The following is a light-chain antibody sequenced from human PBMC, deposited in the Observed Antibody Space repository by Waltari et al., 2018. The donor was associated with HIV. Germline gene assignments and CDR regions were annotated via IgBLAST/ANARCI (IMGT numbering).Light chain of an antibody. Sequence: PGARATLSCRASQSVTSSYLAWYQQKPGQAPRLLIYGASTRATDIPDRFSGSGSGTDFTLTISRLEPEDSAVYCCQQYGTSPYTFGLGTKLEI. CDR3: QQYGTSPYT. CDR2: GAS. CDR1: QSVTSSY. V-gene: IGKV3-20*01. J-gene: IGKJ2*01.